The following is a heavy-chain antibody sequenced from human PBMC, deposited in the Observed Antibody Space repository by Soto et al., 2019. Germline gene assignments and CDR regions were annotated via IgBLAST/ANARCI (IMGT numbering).Heavy chain of an antibody. V-gene: IGHV2-70*11. Sequence: SGPTLVNPTQTLTLTCTFSGFSLSTSGVCVSWIRQPPGKALEWLARIDWDDDKYYSTSLKTRLTISKDTSKNQVVLTMTNMDPVDTAPYYGARIRTSLRYYYGMDVWGQGTTVTVSS. CDR2: IDWDDDK. J-gene: IGHJ6*02. D-gene: IGHD1-1*01. CDR3: ARIRTSLRYYYGMDV. CDR1: GFSLSTSGVC.